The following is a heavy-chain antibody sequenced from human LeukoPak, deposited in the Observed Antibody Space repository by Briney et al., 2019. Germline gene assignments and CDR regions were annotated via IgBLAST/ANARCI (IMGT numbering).Heavy chain of an antibody. CDR3: AARPNGDYDHYFDY. D-gene: IGHD4-17*01. J-gene: IGHJ4*02. CDR2: IIPIFGTA. Sequence: ASVKVSCKASGGTFSSYAISWVRQAPGQGLEWMGGIIPIFGTANYAQKFQGRVTITTDESTSTAYMKLGSLRSEDTAVYYCAARPNGDYDHYFDYWGQGTLVTVSS. V-gene: IGHV1-69*05. CDR1: GGTFSSYA.